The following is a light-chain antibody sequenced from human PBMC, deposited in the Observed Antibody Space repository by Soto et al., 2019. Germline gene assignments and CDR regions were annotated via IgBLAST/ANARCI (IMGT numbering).Light chain of an antibody. CDR3: LQSNSFPHT. Sequence: DIQMTQSPSSVSASVGDRVTITCRASQYISSWLAWYQQKPGKAPQLLIYAGSSLQSGVPSRFSGSGSGTDFTLTISSLQPEDFATYYCLQSNSFPHTFGQGTKLEIK. J-gene: IGKJ2*01. CDR2: AGS. CDR1: QYISSW. V-gene: IGKV1-12*01.